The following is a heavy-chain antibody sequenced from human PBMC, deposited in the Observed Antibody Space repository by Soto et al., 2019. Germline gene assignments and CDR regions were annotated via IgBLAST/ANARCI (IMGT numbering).Heavy chain of an antibody. CDR1: GYTFTKYG. Sequence: QVQLVQSGAEVKNPGASVKVSCKTSGYTFTKYGVGWVRQAPGQGLEWMGWISGSSGNANYAEKVQGRITLTTDTSTSTAYIELRSLRSEDTAVYYCAREMAGLGGEYDYWGQGTLVTVSS. J-gene: IGHJ4*02. V-gene: IGHV1-18*01. D-gene: IGHD3-16*01. CDR2: ISGSSGNA. CDR3: AREMAGLGGEYDY.